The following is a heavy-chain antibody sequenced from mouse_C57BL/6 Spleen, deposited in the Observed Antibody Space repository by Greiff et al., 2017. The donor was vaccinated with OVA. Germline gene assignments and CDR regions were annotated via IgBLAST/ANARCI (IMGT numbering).Heavy chain of an antibody. V-gene: IGHV1-55*01. D-gene: IGHD1-1*01. Sequence: QVQLQQPGVELVKPGASVKMSCKASGYTFTSYWITWVKPRPGQGLEWIGDIYPGSGSTNYNEKFRSKATLTVDTSSSQAYMQVSSLTSEESAVYDCACIYYYGSSRYWYFDVWGKGTTVTVSA. CDR3: ACIYYYGSSRYWYFDV. J-gene: IGHJ1*03. CDR2: IYPGSGST. CDR1: GYTFTSYW.